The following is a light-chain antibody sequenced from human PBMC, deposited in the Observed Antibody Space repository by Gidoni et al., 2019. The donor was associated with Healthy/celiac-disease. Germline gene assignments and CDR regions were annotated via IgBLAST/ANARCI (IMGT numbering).Light chain of an antibody. CDR3: QKYNSAPWT. V-gene: IGKV1-27*01. CDR2: AAS. Sequence: DIQMTQSPSSLSASVGDRVTITCRASQGISNYLAWYQQKPGKVPKLLSYAASTLQSGVPSRFSGSGSGTDFTITISSLQPEDVATYYCQKYNSAPWTFGQGTKVEIK. CDR1: QGISNY. J-gene: IGKJ1*01.